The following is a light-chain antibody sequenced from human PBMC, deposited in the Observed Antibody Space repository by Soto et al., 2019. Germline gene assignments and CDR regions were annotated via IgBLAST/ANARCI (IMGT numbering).Light chain of an antibody. Sequence: QSALTQPRSVSGSPGQSVTISCSGPSRHFGADNHVAWYQQYPDKAPEVMIYDVSQRPSGVPARFSGSKSGNTASLTISGLQAEDEADYYCCSYGGSVIFGGGTKVTVL. CDR1: SRHFGADNH. CDR3: CSYGGSVI. V-gene: IGLV2-11*01. CDR2: DVS. J-gene: IGLJ2*01.